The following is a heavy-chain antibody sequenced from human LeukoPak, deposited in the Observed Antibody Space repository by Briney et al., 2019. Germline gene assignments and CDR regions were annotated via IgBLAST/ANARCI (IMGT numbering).Heavy chain of an antibody. CDR1: GFTFSSYT. Sequence: GGSLRLSCAASGFTFSSYTMNWVRQAPGKGLEWVSSISSSSSYIYYADLVKGRFTISRDNAKNSLYLQMNSLRAEDTAVYYCARDNRGLISSSTNFDNWGQGTLVTVSS. CDR2: ISSSSSYI. J-gene: IGHJ4*02. CDR3: ARDNRGLISSSTNFDN. V-gene: IGHV3-21*01. D-gene: IGHD6-6*01.